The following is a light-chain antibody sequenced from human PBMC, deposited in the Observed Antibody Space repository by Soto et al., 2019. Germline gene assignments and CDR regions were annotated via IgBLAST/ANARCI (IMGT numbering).Light chain of an antibody. Sequence: QSVLTQPPSVSGTPGQRVIISCSGGTSNIGTNYVYWFQHLPGTAPKLLIYRNDQRPSGVPERFSGSKSGTSASLAISGLRPEDEAHYYCAGWDETLSGVFGSGTKLTVL. J-gene: IGLJ3*02. CDR1: TSNIGTNY. CDR2: RND. CDR3: AGWDETLSGV. V-gene: IGLV1-47*01.